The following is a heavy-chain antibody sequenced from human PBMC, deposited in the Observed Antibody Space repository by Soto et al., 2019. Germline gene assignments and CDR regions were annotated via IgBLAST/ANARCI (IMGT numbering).Heavy chain of an antibody. CDR2: ISYDGSNK. CDR1: GFTFSSYG. D-gene: IGHD1-1*01. V-gene: IGHV3-30*03. Sequence: GGSLRLSFAASGFTFSSYGMHWVRQAPGKGLEWVSVISYDGSNKYYAYSVKVRFTISRDNSKNTLYLQMNSLRAEETAVYYCARRPSAVVYNAVFHXWGQGTLFTVSX. J-gene: IGHJ4*02. CDR3: ARRPSAVVYNAVFHX.